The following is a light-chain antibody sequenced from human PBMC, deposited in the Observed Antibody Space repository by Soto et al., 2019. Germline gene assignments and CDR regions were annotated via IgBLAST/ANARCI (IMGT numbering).Light chain of an antibody. CDR1: SSDVGGYNY. CDR3: RSYTSSSTLVV. V-gene: IGLV2-14*01. J-gene: IGLJ2*01. CDR2: DVS. Sequence: QSALTQPASVSGSPGQSITISCTGTSSDVGGYNYVSWYQQHPGKAPKLMIYDVSNRPSGVSNRFSGSKSGNTASLTISGLQAEDEGDNYCRSYTSSSTLVVFGGGTKLTVL.